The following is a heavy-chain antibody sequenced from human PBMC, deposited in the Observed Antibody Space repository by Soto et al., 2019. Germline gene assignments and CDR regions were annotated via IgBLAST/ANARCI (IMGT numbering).Heavy chain of an antibody. D-gene: IGHD3-22*01. V-gene: IGHV1-2*02. Sequence: ASVKVSCKASGYTFTGYYMHWVRQAPGQGLEWMGWINPNSGGTNYAQKFQGRVTMTRDTSISTAYMELSRLRSDDTAVYYCARGFYDSSGYYGKPYYIDYWGQGTLVTVSS. CDR3: ARGFYDSSGYYGKPYYIDY. J-gene: IGHJ4*02. CDR1: GYTFTGYY. CDR2: INPNSGGT.